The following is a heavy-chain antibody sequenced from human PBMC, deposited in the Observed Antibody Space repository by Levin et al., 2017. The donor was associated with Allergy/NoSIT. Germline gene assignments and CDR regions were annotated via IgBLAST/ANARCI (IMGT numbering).Heavy chain of an antibody. CDR2: ISGSGGST. J-gene: IGHJ1*01. CDR1: GFTFSSYA. Sequence: GGSLRLSCAASGFTFSSYAMSWVRQAPGKGLEWVSAISGSGGSTYYADSVKGRFTISRDNSKNTLYLQMNSLRAEDTAVYYCAKDDYGSGHPEYFQHWGQGTLVTVSS. V-gene: IGHV3-23*01. D-gene: IGHD3-10*01. CDR3: AKDDYGSGHPEYFQH.